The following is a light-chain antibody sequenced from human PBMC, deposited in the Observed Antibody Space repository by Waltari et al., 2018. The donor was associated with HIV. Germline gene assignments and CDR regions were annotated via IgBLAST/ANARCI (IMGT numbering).Light chain of an antibody. Sequence: QSVLTQPPSLSGAPGQRVTISCTGSTSNIGAPFDVHWYQHFPSKAPKRRIHGNTLRPSGVPDLCSAATSGASASLAITGLHLEDDATYYCQSYDSSLSSWIFGGGTKLTGL. CDR1: TSNIGAPFD. CDR2: GNT. J-gene: IGLJ2*01. V-gene: IGLV1-40*01. CDR3: QSYDSSLSSWI.